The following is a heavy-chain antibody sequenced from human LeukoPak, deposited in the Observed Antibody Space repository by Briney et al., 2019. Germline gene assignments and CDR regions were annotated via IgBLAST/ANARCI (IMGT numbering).Heavy chain of an antibody. D-gene: IGHD3-3*01. Sequence: GGSLRLSCAASGFTFSSYAMSWVRQAPGKGLEWVSAVSGSGGSTYYADSVKGRFTISRDNSKTTLYLQMNSLRAEDTAVYYCAKDKYNFWSGSNYYYMDVWGKGTTVTVSS. CDR1: GFTFSSYA. CDR2: VSGSGGST. V-gene: IGHV3-23*01. J-gene: IGHJ6*03. CDR3: AKDKYNFWSGSNYYYMDV.